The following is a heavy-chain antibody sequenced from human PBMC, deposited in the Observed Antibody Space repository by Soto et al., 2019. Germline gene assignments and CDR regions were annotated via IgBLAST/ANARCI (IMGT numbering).Heavy chain of an antibody. CDR1: GFTFSSYG. CDR3: AKDLYSYGVDY. J-gene: IGHJ4*02. Sequence: GGSLRLSCAASGFTFSSYGMHWVRQAPGKGLEWVAVISYDGSNKYYADSVKGRFTISRDNSKNTLYLQMNSLRAEDTAVYYCAKDLYSYGVDYWGQGTLVTVSS. D-gene: IGHD5-18*01. V-gene: IGHV3-30*18. CDR2: ISYDGSNK.